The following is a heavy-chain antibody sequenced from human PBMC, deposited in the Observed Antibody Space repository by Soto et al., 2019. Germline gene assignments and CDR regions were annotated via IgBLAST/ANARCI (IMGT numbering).Heavy chain of an antibody. Sequence: PGGSLRLSCAASGFTFSSYGINWVRPTPGKGLEWVSGISGSGDSTHYADSVKGRFTISRDNSKNTLYLQMNSLRAEDTAVYYCAKQAPYSNSWYEIDHWGQGTLVTVSS. CDR3: AKQAPYSNSWYEIDH. V-gene: IGHV3-23*01. CDR2: ISGSGDST. J-gene: IGHJ4*02. CDR1: GFTFSSYG. D-gene: IGHD6-13*01.